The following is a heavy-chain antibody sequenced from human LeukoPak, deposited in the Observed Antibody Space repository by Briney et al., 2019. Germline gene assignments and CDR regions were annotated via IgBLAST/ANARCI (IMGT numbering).Heavy chain of an antibody. CDR2: ISAYNGNT. V-gene: IGHV1-18*01. CDR3: ARASGSRSSENDY. D-gene: IGHD6-6*01. Sequence: GASVKVSLKSSAYTFTSYGISWVRQAPGQGLGWMGWISAYNGNTNYSQKLQGRVTMTTDTSTSTAYMELSSLSSDDTAVYYCARASGSRSSENDYWGQGTLVTVSS. J-gene: IGHJ4*02. CDR1: AYTFTSYG.